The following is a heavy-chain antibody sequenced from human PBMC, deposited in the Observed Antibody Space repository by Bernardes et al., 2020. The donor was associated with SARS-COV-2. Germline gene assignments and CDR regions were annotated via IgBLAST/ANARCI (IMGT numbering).Heavy chain of an antibody. CDR3: ARILRDNGFGSGYYDL. V-gene: IGHV1-18*01. D-gene: IGHD4-17*01. J-gene: IGHJ2*01. Sequence: ASVKVSCKASGYTFTSYGISWVRQAPGQGLEWMGWISGDEGNTNYAHKFHGRVTMTTDTSTSTAHMELRSLRSDDTAIYYCARILRDNGFGSGYYDLWGRGTLVTVSS. CDR2: ISGDEGNT. CDR1: GYTFTSYG.